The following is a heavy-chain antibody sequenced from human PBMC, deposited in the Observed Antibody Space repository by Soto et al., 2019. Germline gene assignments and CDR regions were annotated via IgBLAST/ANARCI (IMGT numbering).Heavy chain of an antibody. Sequence: QVQLQESGPGLVKPSGTLSLTCAVSSGSISSTNWWSWVRQSPGKGLEWIGEIYHSGSINYNPSLKSRVTMSVDKSKNQFSLKRSSVTAADTAVYYCARDCSSSSCHGRAFDVWGQGTMVTVSS. J-gene: IGHJ3*01. CDR3: ARDCSSSSCHGRAFDV. CDR1: SGSISSTNW. D-gene: IGHD2-2*01. V-gene: IGHV4-4*02. CDR2: IYHSGSI.